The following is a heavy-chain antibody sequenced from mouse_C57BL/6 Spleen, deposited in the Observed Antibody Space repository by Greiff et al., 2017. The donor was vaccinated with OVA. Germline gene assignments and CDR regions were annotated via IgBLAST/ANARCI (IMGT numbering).Heavy chain of an antibody. CDR1: GYTFTDYE. CDR3: TRVYYYGSSYDY. J-gene: IGHJ2*01. D-gene: IGHD1-1*01. CDR2: IDPETGGT. V-gene: IGHV1-15*01. Sequence: QVQLKQSGAELVRPGASVTLSCKASGYTFTDYEMHWVKQTPVHGLEWIGAIDPETGGTAYNQKFKGKAILTADKSSSTAYMDLRSLKSEDTADYYSTRVYYYGSSYDYWGQGTTLTVSS.